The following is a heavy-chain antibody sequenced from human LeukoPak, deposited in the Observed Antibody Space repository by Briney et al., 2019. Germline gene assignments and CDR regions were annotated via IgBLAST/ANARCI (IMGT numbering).Heavy chain of an antibody. J-gene: IGHJ4*02. CDR1: GYTFTSNY. Sequence: ASVKVSCKASGYTFTSNYMHWLRQAPGQGLEWMGWINPNSGGTNYAQKFQGRVTMTRDTSISTAYMELSRLRSDDTAVYYCARDSLADYYDSSGYYPRYWGQGTLVTVSS. CDR3: ARDSLADYYDSSGYYPRY. V-gene: IGHV1-2*02. CDR2: INPNSGGT. D-gene: IGHD3-22*01.